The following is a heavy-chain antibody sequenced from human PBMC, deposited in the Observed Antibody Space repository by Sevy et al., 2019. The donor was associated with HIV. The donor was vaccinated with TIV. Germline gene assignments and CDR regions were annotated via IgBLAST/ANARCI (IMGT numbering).Heavy chain of an antibody. CDR3: ARDRLGITISAEWGGGMDV. V-gene: IGHV3-33*08. D-gene: IGHD3-3*01. CDR2: IRYDGSNK. CDR1: GFTFSSYA. J-gene: IGHJ6*02. Sequence: GGSLRLSCAASGFTFSSYAMSWVRQAPGKGLEWVAVIRYDGSNKYYADSVKGRFTISRGNSKNTLYLQMNSLRAEDTAVYYCARDRLGITISAEWGGGMDVWGQGTTVTVSS.